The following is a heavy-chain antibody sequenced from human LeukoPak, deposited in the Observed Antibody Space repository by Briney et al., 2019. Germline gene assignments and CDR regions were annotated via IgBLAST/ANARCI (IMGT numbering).Heavy chain of an antibody. Sequence: PGGSLRLSCAVSGFTFSDYAMSWVRQAPGKGLEWVSAISGSGVATYYADSVKGRFTISRDNSKNTLYLQMNSLRAEDTAVYYCARCMCGSGSYYRSGYFDYWGQGTLVTVSS. CDR1: GFTFSDYA. V-gene: IGHV3-23*01. CDR3: ARCMCGSGSYYRSGYFDY. CDR2: ISGSGVAT. D-gene: IGHD3-10*01. J-gene: IGHJ4*02.